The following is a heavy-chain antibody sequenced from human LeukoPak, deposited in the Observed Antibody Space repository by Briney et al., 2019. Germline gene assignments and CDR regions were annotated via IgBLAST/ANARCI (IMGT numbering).Heavy chain of an antibody. D-gene: IGHD2-15*01. CDR2: ISSSSTYI. CDR1: GFIFSTYS. Sequence: GGSLRLSCAASGFIFSTYSMNWVRQAPGKGLEWVSSISSSSTYIYYAGSVKGRFTISRDNAKNSLYLQMNSLRAEDTAVYYCARDIVVVVAAIHYFDYWGQGTLVTVSS. J-gene: IGHJ4*02. V-gene: IGHV3-21*01. CDR3: ARDIVVVVAAIHYFDY.